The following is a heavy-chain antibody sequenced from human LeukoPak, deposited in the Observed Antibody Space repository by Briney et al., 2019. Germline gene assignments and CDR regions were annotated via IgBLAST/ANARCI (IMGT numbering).Heavy chain of an antibody. V-gene: IGHV4-34*01. J-gene: IGHJ4*02. CDR1: GGSFSGYY. CDR3: ARARRKRCDY. Sequence: SETLSLTCAVYGGSFSGYYWSWIRQPPGKGLEWIGEINHSGSTNYNPSLKSRVTISVDTSKNQFSLKLSSVTAADTAVYYCARARRKRCDYWGQGTLVTVSS. D-gene: IGHD1-14*01. CDR2: INHSGST.